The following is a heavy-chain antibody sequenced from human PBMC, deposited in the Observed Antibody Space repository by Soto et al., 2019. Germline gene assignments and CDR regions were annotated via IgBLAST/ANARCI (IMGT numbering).Heavy chain of an antibody. V-gene: IGHV3-30*18. CDR2: ISYDGSNK. CDR1: GFTFSSYG. D-gene: IGHD2-2*01. Sequence: PGGSLRLSCAASGFTFSSYGMHWVRQAPGKGLEWVAVISYDGSNKYYADSVKGRFTISRDNSKNTLYLQMNSLRAEDTAVYYCAKMYIVVSPAAPFDYWGQLSLVTVSA. CDR3: AKMYIVVSPAAPFDY. J-gene: IGHJ4*02.